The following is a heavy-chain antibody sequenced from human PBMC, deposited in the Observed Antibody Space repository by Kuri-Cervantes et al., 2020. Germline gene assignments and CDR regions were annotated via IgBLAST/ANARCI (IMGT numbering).Heavy chain of an antibody. V-gene: IGHV3-30*05. CDR2: ISYDGSNK. CDR1: GFTFSSYS. D-gene: IGHD3-9*01. J-gene: IGHJ6*02. CDR3: ATGSYDILTGYYYYYGMDV. Sequence: GESLKISCAASGFTFSSYSMNWVRQAPGKGLEWVAVISYDGSNKYYADSVKGRFTISRDNSKNTLYLQMNSLRAEDTAVYYCATGSYDILTGYYYYYGMDVWGQGTTVTVSS.